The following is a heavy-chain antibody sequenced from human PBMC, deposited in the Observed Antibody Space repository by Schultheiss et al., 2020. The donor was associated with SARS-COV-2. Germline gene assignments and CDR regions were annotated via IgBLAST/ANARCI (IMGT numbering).Heavy chain of an antibody. V-gene: IGHV3-21*01. CDR3: ASRAEWFGEQDAFDS. Sequence: GGSLRLSCAASGFTFSSYWMHWVRQAPGKGLVWVSSISSSSSYIYYADSVKGRFTISRDNAKNSLYLQMNSLRAEDTAVYYCASRAEWFGEQDAFDSWGQGTMVTVSS. J-gene: IGHJ3*02. D-gene: IGHD3-10*01. CDR1: GFTFSSYW. CDR2: ISSSSSYI.